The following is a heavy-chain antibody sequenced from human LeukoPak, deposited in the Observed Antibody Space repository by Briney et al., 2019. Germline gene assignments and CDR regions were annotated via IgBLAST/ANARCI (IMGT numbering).Heavy chain of an antibody. Sequence: GGSLRLSCAASGFTFDDYAMHWVRQAPGKGLEWVSGISWNSGSIGYADSVKGRFTISRDNAKNSLYLQMNSLRAEDTALYYCAKEGSSWYGGFDYRGQGTLVTVSS. CDR3: AKEGSSWYGGFDY. D-gene: IGHD6-13*01. CDR2: ISWNSGSI. CDR1: GFTFDDYA. J-gene: IGHJ4*02. V-gene: IGHV3-9*01.